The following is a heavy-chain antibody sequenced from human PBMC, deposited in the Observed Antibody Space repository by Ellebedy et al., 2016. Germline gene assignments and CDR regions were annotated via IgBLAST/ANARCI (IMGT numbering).Heavy chain of an antibody. J-gene: IGHJ4*02. CDR2: ISSDGSSI. CDR3: ARNSYFDS. V-gene: IGHV3-74*01. Sequence: GESLKISCAASGFTFGNYWMHWVRQPPGKGLVWVSRISSDGSSITYADSVKGRFTISRDNSKNTLYLQMNSLGAGDTAVYYCARNSYFDSWGQGTLVTVSS. CDR1: GFTFGNYW.